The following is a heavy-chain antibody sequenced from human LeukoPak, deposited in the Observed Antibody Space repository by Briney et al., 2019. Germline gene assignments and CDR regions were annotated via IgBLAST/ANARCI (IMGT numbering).Heavy chain of an antibody. CDR3: AKGGGVTIRHDAFDI. CDR2: ISGSGGST. J-gene: IGHJ3*02. Sequence: GGSLRLSCAASGFTFSSYAMSWVRQVPGKGLEWVSAISGSGGSTYYADSVKGRFTISRDNSKNTLYLQMNSLRAEDTAVYYCAKGGGVTIRHDAFDIWGQGTMVTVSS. CDR1: GFTFSSYA. D-gene: IGHD3-16*01. V-gene: IGHV3-23*01.